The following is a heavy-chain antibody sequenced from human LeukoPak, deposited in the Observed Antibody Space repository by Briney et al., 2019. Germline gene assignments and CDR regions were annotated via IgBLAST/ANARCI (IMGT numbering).Heavy chain of an antibody. CDR2: INPNSGGT. CDR1: GYSFTDYY. V-gene: IGHV1-2*02. J-gene: IGHJ3*02. D-gene: IGHD3-22*01. CDR3: ARAPSDYYDTAGDAFDI. Sequence: GASVKVSCKTSGYSFTDYYMHWVRQAPGQGLEWMGWINPNSGGTNFAQRFQDRVTMTRDTSISTAYMELSRLRSDDTAVYYCARAPSDYYDTAGDAFDIWGQGTMVTVSS.